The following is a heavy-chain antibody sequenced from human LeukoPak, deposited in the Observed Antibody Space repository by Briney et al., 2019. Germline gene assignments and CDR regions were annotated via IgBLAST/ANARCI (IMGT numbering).Heavy chain of an antibody. CDR3: ARAMMVVANLWGVYDY. Sequence: PGGSLRLSCAASGFTFSSYSMNWVRQAPGKGLEWVSSISSSSSYIYYADSVKGRFTISRDNSKNTLYLRMDSLRAEDTAVYFCARAMMVVANLWGVYDYWGQGTLVTVSS. CDR1: GFTFSSYS. CDR2: ISSSSSYI. D-gene: IGHD3-22*01. V-gene: IGHV3-21*04. J-gene: IGHJ4*02.